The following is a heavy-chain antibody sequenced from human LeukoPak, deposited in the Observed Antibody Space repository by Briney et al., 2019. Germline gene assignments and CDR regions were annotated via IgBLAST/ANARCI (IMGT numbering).Heavy chain of an antibody. Sequence: GGSLRLSCAASGFTFSSYAMSWVRQAPGKGLEWVSGTSGSGGSTYYADSVKGRLTISRDNSRNTLYLQMNSPRAEDTAVYYCAILPGYSSGWYEVNYWGQGTLVTVSS. J-gene: IGHJ4*02. V-gene: IGHV3-23*01. CDR1: GFTFSSYA. CDR3: AILPGYSSGWYEVNY. D-gene: IGHD6-13*01. CDR2: TSGSGGST.